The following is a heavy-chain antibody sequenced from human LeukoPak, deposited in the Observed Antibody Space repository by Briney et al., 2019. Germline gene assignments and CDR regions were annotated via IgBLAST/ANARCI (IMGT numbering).Heavy chain of an antibody. Sequence: GGSLRLSCAASGFTFSSYGMHWVRQAPGKGLEGVAFIRYDGSNKYYADSVKGRFTISRDNSKNTLYLQMNSLRAEDTAVYYCAKDIYDYVWGSYRSSSDYWGQGTLVTVSS. CDR2: IRYDGSNK. CDR3: AKDIYDYVWGSYRSSSDY. D-gene: IGHD3-16*02. V-gene: IGHV3-30*02. CDR1: GFTFSSYG. J-gene: IGHJ4*02.